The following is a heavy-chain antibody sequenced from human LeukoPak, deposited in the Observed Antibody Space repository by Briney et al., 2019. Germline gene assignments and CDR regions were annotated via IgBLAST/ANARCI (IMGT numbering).Heavy chain of an antibody. Sequence: ASVKVSCKASGYTFTSYYMHWVRQPPGQGLEWMGIINPSGGSTSYAQKFQGRVTMTRDTSTSTVYMELSSLRSGDTAVYYCAMGGSSDTAMVTTFDYWGQGTLVTVSS. V-gene: IGHV1-46*01. D-gene: IGHD5-18*01. CDR3: AMGGSSDTAMVTTFDY. CDR2: INPSGGST. J-gene: IGHJ4*02. CDR1: GYTFTSYY.